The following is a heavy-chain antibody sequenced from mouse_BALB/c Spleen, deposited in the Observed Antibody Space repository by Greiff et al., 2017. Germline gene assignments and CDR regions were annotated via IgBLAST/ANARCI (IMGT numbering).Heavy chain of an antibody. CDR2: ISNGGGST. V-gene: IGHV5-12-2*01. J-gene: IGHJ3*01. CDR3: ARHDGRGAWFAY. D-gene: IGHD2-3*01. CDR1: GFTFSSYT. Sequence: EVKLQESGGGLVQPGGSLKLSCAASGFTFSSYTMSWVRQTPEKRLEWVAYISNGGGSTYYPDTVKGRFTISRDNAKNTLYLQMSSLKSEDTAMYYCARHDGRGAWFAYWGQGTLVTVSA.